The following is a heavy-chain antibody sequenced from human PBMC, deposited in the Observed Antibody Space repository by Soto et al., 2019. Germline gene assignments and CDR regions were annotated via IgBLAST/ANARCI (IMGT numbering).Heavy chain of an antibody. V-gene: IGHV1-69*13. D-gene: IGHD3-16*01. J-gene: IGHJ6*02. CDR2: IIPIFATA. Sequence: GASVKVSCKASGGTFSSYAINWVRQAPGQGLEWMGGIIPIFATADYAQKFRGRVRIPADESTSTAYMERSSLRSEDTAVYYCAQCLLGVNYYYGMDVWGQGTTVTVSS. CDR3: AQCLLGVNYYYGMDV. CDR1: GGTFSSYA.